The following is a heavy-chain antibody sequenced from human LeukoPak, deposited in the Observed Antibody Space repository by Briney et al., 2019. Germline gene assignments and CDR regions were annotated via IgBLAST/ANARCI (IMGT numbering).Heavy chain of an antibody. Sequence: GGSLRLSCAASGFTLSSYWTSWVRQAPGKGLEWVANIKQDGSEKYYVDSVKGRFTISRENAKNSLYLQMNSLRAEDTAVYYCARASAGGYSSYDYPPEANWFDPWGQGSLVTVSS. CDR3: ARASAGGYSSYDYPPEANWFDP. CDR1: GFTLSSYW. CDR2: IKQDGSEK. J-gene: IGHJ5*02. V-gene: IGHV3-7*03. D-gene: IGHD5-12*01.